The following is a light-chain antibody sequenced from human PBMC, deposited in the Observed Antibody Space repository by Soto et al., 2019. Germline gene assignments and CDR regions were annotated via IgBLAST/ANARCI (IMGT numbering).Light chain of an antibody. V-gene: IGKV1-6*01. CDR2: TAS. CDR3: LQDYIYPWT. Sequence: IQMTQSPSSLSASVRDTVTITSRASQDIRNALGWFQQKPGKAPKLLINTASTLQSGVSSRFSGSGSGTDFTLTISSLQPEDFATYYCLQDYIYPWTFGQGTKVDIK. CDR1: QDIRNA. J-gene: IGKJ1*01.